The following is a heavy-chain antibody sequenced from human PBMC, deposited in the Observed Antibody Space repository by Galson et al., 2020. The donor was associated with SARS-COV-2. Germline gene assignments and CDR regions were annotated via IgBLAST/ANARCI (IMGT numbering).Heavy chain of an antibody. D-gene: IGHD2-15*01. CDR3: ARYSDGMDV. CDR1: GFTFSSYA. Sequence: LSLTCAASGFTFSSYAMHWVRQAPGKGLEWVAVISYDGSNKYYADSVKGRFTISRDNSKNTLYLQMNSLRAEDTAVYYCARYSDGMDVWGQGTTVTVSS. V-gene: IGHV3-30-3*01. CDR2: ISYDGSNK. J-gene: IGHJ6*02.